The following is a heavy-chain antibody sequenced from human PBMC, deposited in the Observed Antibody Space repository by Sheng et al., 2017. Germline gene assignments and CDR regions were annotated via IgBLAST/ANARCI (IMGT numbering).Heavy chain of an antibody. V-gene: IGHV4-34*01. D-gene: IGHD2-2*01. CDR3: ARGRIGYCSSTSCYRYWFDP. CDR2: INHSGST. J-gene: IGHJ5*02. Sequence: QVQLQQWGAGLLKPSETLSLTCAVYGGSFSGYYWSWIRQPPGKGLEWIGEINHSGSTNYNPSLKSRVTISVDTSKNQFSLKLSSVTAADTAVYYCARGRIGYCSSTSCYRYWFDPWGQGTLVTVSS. CDR1: GGSFSGYY.